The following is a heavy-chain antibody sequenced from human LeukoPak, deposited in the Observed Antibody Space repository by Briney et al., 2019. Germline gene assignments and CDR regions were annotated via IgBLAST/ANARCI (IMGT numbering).Heavy chain of an antibody. V-gene: IGHV1-2*02. Sequence: GASVKVSCKASGYTFTSYYMHWVRQAPGQGLEWMGWINPNSGGTNYARKFQGRVTMTRDTSISTAYVELSRLRSDDTAVYYCARDRWELLRGYGYYYMDVWGKGTTVTVSS. CDR2: INPNSGGT. CDR3: ARDRWELLRGYGYYYMDV. CDR1: GYTFTSYY. D-gene: IGHD1-26*01. J-gene: IGHJ6*03.